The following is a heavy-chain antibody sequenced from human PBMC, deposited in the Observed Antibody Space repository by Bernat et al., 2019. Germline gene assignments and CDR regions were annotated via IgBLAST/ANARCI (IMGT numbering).Heavy chain of an antibody. Sequence: QVQLVESGGGVFQPGRSLRLSCAASGFPFISYGMHWVRQAPGKGLEWVAVIWYDGSNKYYADSVKGRFTISRDNSKNTLYLQMNSLRAEDTAVYYCARALGYSYGSHFDYWGQGTLVTVSS. J-gene: IGHJ4*02. D-gene: IGHD5-18*01. V-gene: IGHV3-33*01. CDR2: IWYDGSNK. CDR3: ARALGYSYGSHFDY. CDR1: GFPFISYG.